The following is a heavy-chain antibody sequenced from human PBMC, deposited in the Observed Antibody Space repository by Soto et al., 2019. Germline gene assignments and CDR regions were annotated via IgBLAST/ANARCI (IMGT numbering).Heavy chain of an antibody. CDR2: SHQSGIT. CDR3: VRTVAVAGTNVPDYFDH. CDR1: GYAISNGYY. J-gene: IGHJ4*02. D-gene: IGHD6-19*01. Sequence: SETLSLTCAVSGYAISNGYYWGWVRHPPGKGLEWIGDSHQSGITHHSPSLKGRVITSMLASKNQFSLDLISVTAADTAVYYCVRTVAVAGTNVPDYFDHWGQGIQVTVSS. V-gene: IGHV4-38-2*01.